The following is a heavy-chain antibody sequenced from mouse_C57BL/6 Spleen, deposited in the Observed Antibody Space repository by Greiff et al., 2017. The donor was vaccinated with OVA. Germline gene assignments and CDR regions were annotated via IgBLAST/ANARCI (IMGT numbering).Heavy chain of an antibody. J-gene: IGHJ4*01. CDR1: GYTFTSYW. Sequence: QVQLQQPGAELVKPGASVKLSCKASGYTFTSYWMQWVKQRPGQGLEWIGEIDPSDSYTNYNQKFKGKATLTVDTSSSTAYMQLSSLTSEDSAVYYCAQSGAMDYWGQGTSVTVS. V-gene: IGHV1-50*01. D-gene: IGHD3-1*01. CDR2: IDPSDSYT. CDR3: AQSGAMDY.